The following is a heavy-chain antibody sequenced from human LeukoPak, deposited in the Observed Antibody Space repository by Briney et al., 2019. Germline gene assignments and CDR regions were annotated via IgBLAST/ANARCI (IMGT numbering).Heavy chain of an antibody. D-gene: IGHD3-9*01. CDR3: ARVAVDGYFNSRYYYQYGMDV. V-gene: IGHV4-34*01. J-gene: IGHJ6*02. CDR1: GGSFSGYY. Sequence: SETLSLTCAVYGGSFSGYYWSWIRQPPGKGLEWIGEINHGGSTNYNPSLKSRVTISVGTSKNQISLKLSSVTAADTAVYYCARVAVDGYFNSRYYYQYGMDVWGQGTTVTVSS. CDR2: INHGGST.